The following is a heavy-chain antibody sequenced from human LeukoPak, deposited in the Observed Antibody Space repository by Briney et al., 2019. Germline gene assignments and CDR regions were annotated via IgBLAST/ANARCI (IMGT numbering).Heavy chain of an antibody. D-gene: IGHD3-10*01. CDR1: GVSFRDYY. J-gene: IGHJ4*02. Sequence: GGSLRLSCAASGVSFRDYYMSWIRQAPGKGLEWVSSISSSSSYIYYADSVKGRLTIARDNAKNSLYLQMNSLRDEDTAVYYCAKVGDYYGSGSYFWGQGTLVTVSS. CDR2: ISSSSSYI. CDR3: AKVGDYYGSGSYF. V-gene: IGHV3-21*04.